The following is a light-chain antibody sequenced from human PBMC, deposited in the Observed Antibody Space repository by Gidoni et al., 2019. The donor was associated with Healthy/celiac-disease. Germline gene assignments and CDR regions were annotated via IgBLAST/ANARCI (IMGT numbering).Light chain of an antibody. CDR3: SSYTSSSTLV. Sequence: QSALTQPASVSGSPGQSITISCTGTSSDVGGYNYVSWYQQHPSKAPKLMIYEVSNRPSGVSNRFSGSKSGNTASLTISGLQAEDEADYYCSSYTSSSTLVVGGGTKLTVL. V-gene: IGLV2-14*01. CDR2: EVS. CDR1: SSDVGGYNY. J-gene: IGLJ2*01.